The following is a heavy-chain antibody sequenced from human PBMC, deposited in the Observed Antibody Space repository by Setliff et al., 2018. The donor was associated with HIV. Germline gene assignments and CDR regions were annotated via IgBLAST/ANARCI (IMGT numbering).Heavy chain of an antibody. CDR3: ARIYNYVWGTYRNFDY. CDR1: GFTFSSYA. J-gene: IGHJ4*02. CDR2: ISGSGGST. V-gene: IGHV3-23*01. Sequence: GGSLRLSCAASGFTFSSYAMSWVRQAPGKGLEWVSAISGSGGSTYYADSVKGRFTISRDNSKNTLYLQMNSLRAEDTAVYYCARIYNYVWGTYRNFDYWGQGTLVTVS. D-gene: IGHD3-16*02.